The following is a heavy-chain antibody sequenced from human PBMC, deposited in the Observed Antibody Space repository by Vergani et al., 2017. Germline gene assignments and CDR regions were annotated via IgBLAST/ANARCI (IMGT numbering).Heavy chain of an antibody. Sequence: EVQLVQSRAEVKKPGESLKISCKASGYNFTNSWIGWVRQMPGKGLEWMGVVYPADSDTRYSPSFQGQVTISADKSISTAYLQWNSLKASDTAIYFCARPRGIAAAVDYWGQGTLVTVSS. D-gene: IGHD6-13*01. CDR2: VYPADSDT. CDR1: GYNFTNSW. J-gene: IGHJ4*02. V-gene: IGHV5-51*01. CDR3: ARPRGIAAAVDY.